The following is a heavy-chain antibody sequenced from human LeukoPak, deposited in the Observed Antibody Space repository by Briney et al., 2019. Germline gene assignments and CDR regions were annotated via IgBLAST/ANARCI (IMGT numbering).Heavy chain of an antibody. CDR3: ARDQRVTGRPDIDY. CDR2: ISSDGSST. V-gene: IGHV3-74*03. CDR1: GFTFRNHW. J-gene: IGHJ4*02. Sequence: GGSLILSCAASGFTFRNHWMHWVRQTPGKGLVWVSRISSDGSSTTYADSVKGRFTISRDNAKNTLYLQMNNLRAEGTAMYYCARDQRVTGRPDIDYWGQGTLVIVSS. D-gene: IGHD6-6*01.